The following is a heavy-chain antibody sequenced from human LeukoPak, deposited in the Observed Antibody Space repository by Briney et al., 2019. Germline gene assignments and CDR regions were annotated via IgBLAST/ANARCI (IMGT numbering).Heavy chain of an antibody. CDR3: AASIGQPAGTLVY. J-gene: IGHJ4*02. V-gene: IGHV5-51*01. CDR2: IYPGDSDT. Sequence: GESLKISCMASGYSFTTDWLGWGRQMPGKGLEWMGIIYPGDSDTRYSPSFQGQVTISADKSISTAYLQWSSLKASDTAKYYCAASIGQPAGTLVYWGQGTLVTVSS. D-gene: IGHD6-13*01. CDR1: GYSFTTDW.